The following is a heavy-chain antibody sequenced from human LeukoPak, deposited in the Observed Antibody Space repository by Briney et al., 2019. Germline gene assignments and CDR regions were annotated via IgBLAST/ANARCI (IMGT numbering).Heavy chain of an antibody. CDR3: ARGLHDYSNYVGDWFDP. J-gene: IGHJ5*02. CDR2: INSGGTVT. V-gene: IGHV3-74*01. D-gene: IGHD4-11*01. CDR1: GFTFSDFW. Sequence: QPGGSLRLSCAASGFTFSDFWMHWVRQAPGKGLVWVSRINSGGTVTNYADSVKGRLTISRDNAKNTLYLQMNSLRAEDTAVYYCARGLHDYSNYVGDWFDPWGQGTLVTVSS.